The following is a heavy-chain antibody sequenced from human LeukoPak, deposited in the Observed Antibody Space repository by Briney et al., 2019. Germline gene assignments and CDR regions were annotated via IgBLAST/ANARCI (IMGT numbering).Heavy chain of an antibody. CDR3: AKDIIGAIAARHFDY. V-gene: IGHV3-9*01. Sequence: SLRLSCAASGFTFDDYAMLWVRQAPGKGLEWVSGISWNSGSIGYADSVKGRFTISRDNAKNSLYLQMNSLRAEDTALYYCAKDIIGAIAARHFDYWGQGTLVTVSS. CDR1: GFTFDDYA. J-gene: IGHJ4*02. D-gene: IGHD6-6*01. CDR2: ISWNSGSI.